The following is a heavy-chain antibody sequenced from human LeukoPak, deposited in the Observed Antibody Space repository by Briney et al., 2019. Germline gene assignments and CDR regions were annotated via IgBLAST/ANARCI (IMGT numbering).Heavy chain of an antibody. J-gene: IGHJ4*02. CDR1: GGSFSGYC. D-gene: IGHD3-9*01. Sequence: SETLSLTCAVYGGSFSGYCWNSIRQPPGKGLEWIGEINHSGSTNYNPSLKSRVTISVDTSKNQFSLKLSSVTAADTAVYYCARGLKRRYFDWLLPTYFDYWGQGTLVTVSS. CDR2: INHSGST. CDR3: ARGLKRRYFDWLLPTYFDY. V-gene: IGHV4-34*01.